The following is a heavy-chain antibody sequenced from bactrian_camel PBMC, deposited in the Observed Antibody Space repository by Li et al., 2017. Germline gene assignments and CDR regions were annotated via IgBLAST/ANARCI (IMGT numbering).Heavy chain of an antibody. CDR1: ASAYVAYVYA. Sequence: HVQLVESGGGSVPAGGSLRLTCTASASAYVAYVYAMAWFRQAPGKEREGVAAIDTAGATTYTYSVEGRFTISKDNRKNILYLQMNSLTPGDTAMYYCTARYKFGLGACSGVGGLGFWGQGTQVTVS. CDR3: TARYKFGLGACSGVGGLGF. D-gene: IGHD1*01. CDR2: IDTAGAT. J-gene: IGHJ6*01. V-gene: IGHV3S53*01.